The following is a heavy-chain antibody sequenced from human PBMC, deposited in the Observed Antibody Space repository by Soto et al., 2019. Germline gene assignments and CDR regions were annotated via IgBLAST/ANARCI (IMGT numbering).Heavy chain of an antibody. CDR2: IYGGGNGP. D-gene: IGHD1-26*01. V-gene: IGHV3-23*01. Sequence: EVQVLESGGGLVQPGGSLRLSCAATGFTFSDFAMSWVRQAPGKGLEWVSRIYGGGNGPHYADSVKGRITISRDNSKNTLYLQMYSLRAEDTAVYYFAKREGMYPRAYSFDYWGKGTLVTVSS. CDR1: GFTFSDFA. J-gene: IGHJ4*02. CDR3: AKREGMYPRAYSFDY.